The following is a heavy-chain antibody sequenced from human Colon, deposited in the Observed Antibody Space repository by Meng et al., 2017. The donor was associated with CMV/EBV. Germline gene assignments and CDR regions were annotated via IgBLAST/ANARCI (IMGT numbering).Heavy chain of an antibody. V-gene: IGHV3-43*01. J-gene: IGHJ4*02. CDR3: AKDRVKSQMLFPND. CDR2: ISKDGDST. CDR1: GFSFEDYT. Sequence: GESLKISCVGSGFSFEDYTMHWVRQRPGKGLEWVALISKDGDSTYYGDSVRGRFTIFRDNRKDSLYLQMTNLRSDDTAVYYCAKDRVKSQMLFPNDWGQGTLVTLL. D-gene: IGHD3-10*01.